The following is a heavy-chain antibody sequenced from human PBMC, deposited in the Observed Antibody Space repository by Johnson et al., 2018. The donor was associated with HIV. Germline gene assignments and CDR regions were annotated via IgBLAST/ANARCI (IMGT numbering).Heavy chain of an antibody. V-gene: IGHV3-30*14. Sequence: QVQLVESGGGVVQPGRSLRLSCAASGFTFSSYAMHWVRQAPGKGLEWVAVISYDGSNKYYADSVKGRFTNSRDNSKNMVYLQMNSLRAEDTAVYYCAKERGISGGFDFWGQGTRVTVSS. J-gene: IGHJ3*01. CDR1: GFTFSSYA. D-gene: IGHD2-15*01. CDR2: ISYDGSNK. CDR3: AKERGISGGFDF.